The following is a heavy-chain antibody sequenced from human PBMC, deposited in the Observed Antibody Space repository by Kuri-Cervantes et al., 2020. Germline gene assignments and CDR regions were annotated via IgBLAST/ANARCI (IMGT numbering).Heavy chain of an antibody. V-gene: IGHV4-61*01. Sequence: SETLSLTCTVSGGSVSSGSYYWSWIRQPPGKGLEWIGYIYYSGSTNYNPSLKSRVTISVDTSKNQFSLKLSSVTAADTAVYYCAKDLENCSSTSCYVNAFDNWGQGTMVTVSS. CDR1: GGSVSSGSYY. D-gene: IGHD2-2*01. CDR3: AKDLENCSSTSCYVNAFDN. CDR2: IYYSGST. J-gene: IGHJ3*02.